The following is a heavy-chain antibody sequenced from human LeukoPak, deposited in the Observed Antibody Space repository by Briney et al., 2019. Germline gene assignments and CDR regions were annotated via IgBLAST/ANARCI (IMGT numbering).Heavy chain of an antibody. J-gene: IGHJ4*02. V-gene: IGHV3-21*01. CDR3: ARNFYGSGSYNTADY. CDR2: ISSSSSYI. Sequence: GGSLILSCAASGFTFSSYSMNWVRQAPGKGLEWVSSISSSSSYIYYADSVKGRFTISRDNAKNSLYLQMNSLRAEDTAVYHCARNFYGSGSYNTADYWGQGTLVTVSS. CDR1: GFTFSSYS. D-gene: IGHD3-10*01.